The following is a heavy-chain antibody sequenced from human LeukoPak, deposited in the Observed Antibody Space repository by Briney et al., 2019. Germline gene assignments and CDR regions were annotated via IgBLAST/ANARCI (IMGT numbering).Heavy chain of an antibody. D-gene: IGHD2-21*02. J-gene: IGHJ4*02. Sequence: GGSLRLSCAASGFTFSSYDMHWVRQATGKGLEWVSAIGTAGDTYYPGSVKGRFTISRENAKNSLYLQMNSLRAGDTAVYYCARDGGDGYFDYWGQGTLVTVSS. CDR2: IGTAGDT. V-gene: IGHV3-13*01. CDR3: ARDGGDGYFDY. CDR1: GFTFSSYD.